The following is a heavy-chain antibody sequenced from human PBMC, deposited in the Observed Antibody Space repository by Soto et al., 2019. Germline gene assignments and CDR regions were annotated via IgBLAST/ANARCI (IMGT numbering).Heavy chain of an antibody. V-gene: IGHV3-30*18. CDR3: AKEIAVAGDPFYYFGLDV. D-gene: IGHD6-13*01. J-gene: IGHJ6*02. Sequence: QVQLVESGGGVVQPGRSLRLSCAASGFTFRTSGMHWVRQAPGKGLEWVGFISYEGSSKYYADSVKGRFTIARDNSKNTLYLQMSSLRGEDTAVYYCAKEIAVAGDPFYYFGLDVWGQGITVTVSS. CDR2: ISYEGSSK. CDR1: GFTFRTSG.